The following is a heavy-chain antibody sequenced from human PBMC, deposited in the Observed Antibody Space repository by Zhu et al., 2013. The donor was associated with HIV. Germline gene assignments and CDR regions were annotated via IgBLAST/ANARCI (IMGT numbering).Heavy chain of an antibody. J-gene: IGHJ4*02. V-gene: IGHV1-69*01. D-gene: IGHD6-13*01. CDR3: ARGYSTSFFFFDY. Sequence: QVQLVQSGAEVKKPGSSVKVSCKASGGTFMKYSITWVRQAPGQGLEWMGRIIPISATIDYAQKFQGRVTISADEFTDTAYMELSSLRFEDTAVYYCARGYSTSFFFFDYWGQGTLVTVSS. CDR1: GGTFMKYS. CDR2: IIPISATI.